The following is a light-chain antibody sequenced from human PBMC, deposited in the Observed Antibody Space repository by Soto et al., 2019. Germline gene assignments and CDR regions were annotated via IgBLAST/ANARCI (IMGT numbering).Light chain of an antibody. Sequence: EVVLTQSPATLSLSPGERATLSCRASQTVSSYLAWYQQKPGQAPRLLIYDAFNRATGIPARFSGGGSGTDFTLTISRLEPEDFAVYYCQPYGSSGTFGQGTKAAIK. J-gene: IGKJ1*01. CDR2: DAF. CDR1: QTVSSY. CDR3: QPYGSSGT. V-gene: IGKV3-11*01.